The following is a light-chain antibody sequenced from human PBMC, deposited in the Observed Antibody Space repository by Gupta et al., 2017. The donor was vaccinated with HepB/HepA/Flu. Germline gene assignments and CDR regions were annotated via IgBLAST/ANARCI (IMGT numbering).Light chain of an antibody. Sequence: EIVMTQSPATLSVSPGETVTLSCRASHSVNRHLAWYQQKPGQAPRLLIYGSSVRATGVPTRFSASGSETEFTLAINSLQSRDFAVYYCQQDSDWPLTFGGGTKVEI. CDR3: QQDSDWPLT. CDR1: HSVNRH. J-gene: IGKJ4*01. CDR2: GSS. V-gene: IGKV3-15*01.